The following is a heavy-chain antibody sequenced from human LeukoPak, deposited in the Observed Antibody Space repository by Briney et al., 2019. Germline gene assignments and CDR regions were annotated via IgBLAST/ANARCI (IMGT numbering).Heavy chain of an antibody. V-gene: IGHV4-34*01. CDR3: ARLAGRDGYRRGHYYHGVDV. CDR1: GGTSSGYY. J-gene: IGHJ6*02. Sequence: SETLSLTCAVYGGTSSGYYWSWIRQPPGKRQEWVGESNDSGGTNYNPSLKSRVTISADKSKNQVSLKLTSVTAADTAVYYCARLAGRDGYRRGHYYHGVDVWGQGTTFIVSS. D-gene: IGHD5-24*01. CDR2: SNDSGGT.